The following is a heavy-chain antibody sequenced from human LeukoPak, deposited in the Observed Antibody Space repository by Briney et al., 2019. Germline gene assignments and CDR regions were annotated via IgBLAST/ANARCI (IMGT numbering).Heavy chain of an antibody. CDR3: ARDDCGDTCYPGGY. Sequence: ASVKVSCKASGYIFTKYVVHWVRQAPGQKPEWMGWIKAGNGDTKYSQNFQDRLTITRDTSASTVYMELSSLTSEDTALYYCARDDCGDTCYPGGYWGQGTLVTVSS. V-gene: IGHV1-3*01. D-gene: IGHD2-21*01. J-gene: IGHJ4*02. CDR1: GYIFTKYV. CDR2: IKAGNGDT.